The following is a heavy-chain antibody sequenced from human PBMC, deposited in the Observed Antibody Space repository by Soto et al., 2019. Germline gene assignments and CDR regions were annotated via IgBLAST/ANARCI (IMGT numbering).Heavy chain of an antibody. CDR3: ARRGAANFYYYLAV. CDR2: ISYSGGT. J-gene: IGHJ6*03. CDR1: GGSMSAFY. Sequence: SETLSLTCIVSGGSMSAFYWSWIRQPPGNGLEWIGYISYSGGTNYNPSLKSRVTISVDTSKNHLSLKLSSVTAADTAVYYCARRGAANFYYYLAVSGNGTTVIGSS. V-gene: IGHV4-59*08.